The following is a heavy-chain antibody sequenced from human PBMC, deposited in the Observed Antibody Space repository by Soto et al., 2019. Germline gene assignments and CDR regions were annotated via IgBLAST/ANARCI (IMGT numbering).Heavy chain of an antibody. D-gene: IGHD3-3*01. J-gene: IGHJ5*02. CDR2: IYYSGST. V-gene: IGHV4-59*01. CDR3: ARRSDWFDP. CDR1: GGSISSYY. Sequence: SETLSLTCTVSGGSISSYYWSWIRQPPGKGLEWIGYIYYSGSTNYNPSLKSRVTISVDTSKNQFSLKLSSVTAADTAVYYCARRSDWFDPWGQGTLVTVSS.